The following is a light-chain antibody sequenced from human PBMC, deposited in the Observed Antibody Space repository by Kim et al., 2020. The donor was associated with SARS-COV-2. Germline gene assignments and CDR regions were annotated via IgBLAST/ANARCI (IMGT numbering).Light chain of an antibody. Sequence: PGHSTTSACPGTRSYVGAYNSVSWYQQHPGKAPKLIIFEVRKPSGVPDRFSGSKSGNTASLTISGLQAEDEADYYCYAFAGSDSYLFGTGTKVTFL. CDR1: RSYVGAYNS. CDR2: EVR. CDR3: YAFAGSDSYL. J-gene: IGLJ1*01. V-gene: IGLV2-11*03.